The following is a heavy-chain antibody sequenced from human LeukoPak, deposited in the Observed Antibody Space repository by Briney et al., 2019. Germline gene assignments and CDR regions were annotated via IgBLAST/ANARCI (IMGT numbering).Heavy chain of an antibody. CDR1: GFTFSCYW. V-gene: IGHV3-7*01. Sequence: PGGSLRLSCAVSGFTFSCYWMSWVRQAPGKGLEWVASIKEEGSEKHYVDSVKGRFTISRDNAKNSLYLQMNSLRAEDTAVYYCARVGYSSSWTTPFDYWGQGTLVTVSS. J-gene: IGHJ4*02. CDR3: ARVGYSSSWTTPFDY. D-gene: IGHD6-13*01. CDR2: IKEEGSEK.